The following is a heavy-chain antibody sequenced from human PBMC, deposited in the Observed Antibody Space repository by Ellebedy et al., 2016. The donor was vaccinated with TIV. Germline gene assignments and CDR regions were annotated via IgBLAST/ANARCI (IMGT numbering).Heavy chain of an antibody. CDR3: ATVDH. Sequence: PGGSLRLSCAVSGFSFSFHDMHWVRQAPGKVLEGLAFMPSDGTFESYADSVKGRFTVSRDNTKNTLFLQLHSLTIEDTGVYFCATVDHWGQGSQVTVSS. V-gene: IGHV3-30*02. J-gene: IGHJ5*02. CDR2: MPSDGTFE. CDR1: GFSFSFHD.